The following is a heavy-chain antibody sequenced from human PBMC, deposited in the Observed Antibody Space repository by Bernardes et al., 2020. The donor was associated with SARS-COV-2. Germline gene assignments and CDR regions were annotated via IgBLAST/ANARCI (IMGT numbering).Heavy chain of an antibody. CDR3: ARSTIEVAGIFQN. CDR2: IYYTGSA. D-gene: IGHD6-19*01. J-gene: IGHJ4*02. CDR1: GGSISNYY. Sequence: SEPLSLTCTVSGGSISNYYWSWIRRAPGKGLEWIAYIYYTGSADYNSSLKGRVTISVDTSKNQFSLRLSSVTAADTAVYYCARSTIEVAGIFQNWGQGTLVTVSS. V-gene: IGHV4-59*01.